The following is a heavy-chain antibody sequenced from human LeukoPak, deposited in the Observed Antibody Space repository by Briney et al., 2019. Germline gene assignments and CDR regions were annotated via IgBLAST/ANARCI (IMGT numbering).Heavy chain of an antibody. J-gene: IGHJ6*03. CDR3: AREASPDSGYDWTWPVDLEIYYYYYMDV. D-gene: IGHD5-12*01. CDR2: IYHSGST. V-gene: IGHV4-38-2*02. CDR1: GYSISSGYY. Sequence: SETLSLTRTVSGYSISSGYYWGWIRQPPGKGLEWIGSIYHSGSTYYNPSLKSRVTISVDTSKNQFSLKLSSVTAADTAVYYCAREASPDSGYDWTWPVDLEIYYYYYMDVWGKGTTVTVSS.